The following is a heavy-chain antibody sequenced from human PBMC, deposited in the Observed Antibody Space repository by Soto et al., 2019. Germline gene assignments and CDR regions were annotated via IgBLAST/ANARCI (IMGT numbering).Heavy chain of an antibody. CDR2: IFSRDEK. D-gene: IGHD6-13*01. V-gene: IGHV2-26*01. CDR1: VYSLRQATVG. Sequence: PTETVTLNSAYSVYSLRQATVGVRWFRQRPGKAMGASAHIFSRDEKSSSTSLKSRLTISKDTTKSQVVLTMTNMDPVDTDTYYCARIPIAAAGNWYFDLWGRGTLVTV. CDR3: ARIPIAAAGNWYFDL. J-gene: IGHJ2*01.